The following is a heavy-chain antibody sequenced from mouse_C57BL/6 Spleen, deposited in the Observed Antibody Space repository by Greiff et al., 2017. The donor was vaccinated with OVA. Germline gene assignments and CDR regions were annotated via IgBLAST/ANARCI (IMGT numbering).Heavy chain of an antibody. CDR3: ARSGLLRYFDY. J-gene: IGHJ2*01. CDR1: GFTFSDYG. D-gene: IGHD1-1*01. CDR2: ISSGSSTI. Sequence: EVMLVESGGGLVKPGGSLKLSRAASGFTFSDYGMHWVRQAPEKGLEWVAYISSGSSTIYYADTVKGRFTISRDNAKNTLFLQMTSLRSEDTAMYYCARSGLLRYFDYWGQGTTLTVSS. V-gene: IGHV5-17*01.